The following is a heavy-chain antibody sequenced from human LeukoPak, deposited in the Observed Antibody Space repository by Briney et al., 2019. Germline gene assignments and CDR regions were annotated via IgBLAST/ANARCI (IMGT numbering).Heavy chain of an antibody. CDR3: ARAASGDAVYYYGSGRRYYYYYMDV. J-gene: IGHJ6*03. D-gene: IGHD3-10*01. V-gene: IGHV4-34*01. Sequence: SETLSLTCVVYGGSFSGYYWSWIRQPPGKGLEWIGEINHSGSTNYNPSLKSRVTMSLDTSKNQFSLEVMSVTAADTAVYYCARAASGDAVYYYGSGRRYYYYYMDVWGKGTTVTISS. CDR1: GGSFSGYY. CDR2: INHSGST.